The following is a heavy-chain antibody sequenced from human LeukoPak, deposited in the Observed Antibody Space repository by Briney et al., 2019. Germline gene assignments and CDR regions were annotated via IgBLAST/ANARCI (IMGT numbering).Heavy chain of an antibody. Sequence: SETLSLTCTVSGGSISRYYWSWIRQPPGKGLEWIGYIYYSGSTNYNPSLKSRVTISVDTSKNQFSLKLSSVTAADTAVYYCARHSGNSGYGGYFDYWGQGTLVTVSS. V-gene: IGHV4-59*08. CDR1: GGSISRYY. CDR2: IYYSGST. D-gene: IGHD5-12*01. CDR3: ARHSGNSGYGGYFDY. J-gene: IGHJ4*02.